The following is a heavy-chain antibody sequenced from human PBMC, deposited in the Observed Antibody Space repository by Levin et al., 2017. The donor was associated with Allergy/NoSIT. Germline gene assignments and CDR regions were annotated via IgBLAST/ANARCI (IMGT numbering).Heavy chain of an antibody. CDR3: ATEHQLLFRGLDV. CDR1: GGSISSYY. D-gene: IGHD2-2*01. Sequence: ESLKISCTVSGGSISSYYWSWIRQPAGKGLEWIGRIYTSGSTNYNPSLKSRVTMSVDTSKNQFSLKLSSVTAADTAVYYCATEHQLLFRGLDVWGQGTTVTVSS. J-gene: IGHJ6*02. CDR2: IYTSGST. V-gene: IGHV4-4*07.